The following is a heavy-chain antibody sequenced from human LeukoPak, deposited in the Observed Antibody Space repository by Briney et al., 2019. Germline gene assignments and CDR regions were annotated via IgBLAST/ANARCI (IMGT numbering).Heavy chain of an antibody. Sequence: GGSLRLSCTVSGFSFSSYAVYWVRQAPGKGLEYVSAISSNGDKTYYANSVKGRFTISRDNSKNTLYLQMGSLRDEDMAVYYCARNYGDYDYWGQGTLVTVSS. D-gene: IGHD4-17*01. V-gene: IGHV3-64*01. CDR2: ISSNGDKT. CDR1: GFSFSSYA. CDR3: ARNYGDYDY. J-gene: IGHJ4*02.